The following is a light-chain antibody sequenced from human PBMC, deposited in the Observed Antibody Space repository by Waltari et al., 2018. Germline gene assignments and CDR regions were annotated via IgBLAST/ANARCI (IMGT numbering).Light chain of an antibody. CDR3: QQSYSPLT. Sequence: DIQMTQSPSSLSASIGDRVTITCRPSQIINNFLNWYQQKPGKAPKLMIYAASTLQSEVPSRFSGSGSETHFTLTISSLQPEDVAAYYCQQSYSPLTFGGGTNVEIK. CDR1: QIINNF. J-gene: IGKJ4*01. CDR2: AAS. V-gene: IGKV1-39*01.